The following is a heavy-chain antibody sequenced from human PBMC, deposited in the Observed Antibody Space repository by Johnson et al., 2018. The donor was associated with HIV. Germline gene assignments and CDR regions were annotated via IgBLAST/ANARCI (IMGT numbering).Heavy chain of an antibody. V-gene: IGHV3-23*04. D-gene: IGHD3-9*01. J-gene: IGHJ3*01. Sequence: AQLVESGGGLVMPGGSLRLTCAASGFTFSNYGMTWVRQAPGKGLEWVSGISGSGDNTHYAESVKGRFTISRDNSKNTVSLQMISLRAEDTAVYYCAKDQYYDILIGYVMTWGQGTMVTVSS. CDR1: GFTFSNYG. CDR2: ISGSGDNT. CDR3: AKDQYYDILIGYVMT.